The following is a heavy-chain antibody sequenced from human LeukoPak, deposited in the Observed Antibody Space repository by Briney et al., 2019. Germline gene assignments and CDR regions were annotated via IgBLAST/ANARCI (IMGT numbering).Heavy chain of an antibody. CDR3: ARTAVAGLDFDY. V-gene: IGHV1-18*01. J-gene: IGHJ4*02. CDR1: RYTFTRYG. D-gene: IGHD6-19*01. Sequence: ASVKVSCKASRYTFTRYGISWVRQAPGQGLEWMGWISAYNGNTNYAQKLQGRVTMTTDTSTSTAYMELRSLRSDDTAVYYCARTAVAGLDFDYWGQGTLVTVSS. CDR2: ISAYNGNT.